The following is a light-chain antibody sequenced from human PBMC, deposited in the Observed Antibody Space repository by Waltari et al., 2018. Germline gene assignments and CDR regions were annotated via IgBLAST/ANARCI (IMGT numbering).Light chain of an antibody. CDR3: SSYTTSSTLV. Sequence: QSALTQPASVSGSPGQSITISCTGTSSDVGGYNYASWYQRHPGKAPQLLIYEVTNRPSGVSNRFSGSKSANTASLTISGLQAEDEADYYCSSYTTSSTLVFGGGTKLTGL. J-gene: IGLJ3*02. V-gene: IGLV2-14*01. CDR1: SSDVGGYNY. CDR2: EVT.